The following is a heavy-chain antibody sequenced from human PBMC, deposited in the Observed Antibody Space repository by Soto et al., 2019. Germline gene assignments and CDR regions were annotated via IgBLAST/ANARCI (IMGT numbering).Heavy chain of an antibody. CDR2: ISYDGSNK. CDR1: GSTFSSYG. Sequence: QVQLVESGGGVVQPGRSLRLSCAASGSTFSSYGMHWVRQAPGKGLEWVAVISYDGSNKYYADSVKGRFTISRDNSKNTLYLQMNSLRAEDTAVYYCANFGLGYCSSTSCFDYWGQGTLVTVSS. CDR3: ANFGLGYCSSTSCFDY. V-gene: IGHV3-30*18. D-gene: IGHD2-2*01. J-gene: IGHJ4*02.